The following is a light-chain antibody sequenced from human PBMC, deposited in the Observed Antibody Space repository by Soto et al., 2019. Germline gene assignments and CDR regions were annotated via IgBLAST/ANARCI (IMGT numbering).Light chain of an antibody. Sequence: QSVLTQPASVSESPGQSITISCTGTSSDVGGYNYVSWYQQHPGKAPKLMIYEVSNRPSGVSNRFSGSKSGNTASLTISGXQAEDEADYYCSSYTSSSTVVFGTGTKVTVL. V-gene: IGLV2-14*01. J-gene: IGLJ1*01. CDR3: SSYTSSSTVV. CDR2: EVS. CDR1: SSDVGGYNY.